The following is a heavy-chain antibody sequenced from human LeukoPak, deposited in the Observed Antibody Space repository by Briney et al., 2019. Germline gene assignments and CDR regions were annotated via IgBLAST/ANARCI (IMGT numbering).Heavy chain of an antibody. Sequence: GRSLRLSCAASGFTFSSYGMHWVRQAPGKGLEWVAVIWYDGSNKYYADSVKGRFTISRDNSKNTLYLQMNSLRAEDTAVYYCARVGYCSSTSCYYYYYYMDVWGKGTTVTVSS. V-gene: IGHV3-33*01. D-gene: IGHD2-2*01. CDR1: GFTFSSYG. J-gene: IGHJ6*03. CDR3: ARVGYCSSTSCYYYYYYMDV. CDR2: IWYDGSNK.